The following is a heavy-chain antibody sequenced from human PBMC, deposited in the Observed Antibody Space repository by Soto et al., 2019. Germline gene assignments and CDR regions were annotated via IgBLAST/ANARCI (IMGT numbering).Heavy chain of an antibody. CDR1: AGTFSSYT. V-gene: IGHV1-69*08. CDR2: IIPILGIA. Sequence: QVQLVQSGAEVKKPGSSVKVSCKASAGTFSSYTISWVRQAPGQGLEWMGRIIPILGIANYAQKFQGRVTITTDKSRSTAYVELSSLRSENTAVYYCAREYYDILNGATYNWFDSWGEGTLVTVSS. J-gene: IGHJ5*01. CDR3: AREYYDILNGATYNWFDS. D-gene: IGHD3-9*01.